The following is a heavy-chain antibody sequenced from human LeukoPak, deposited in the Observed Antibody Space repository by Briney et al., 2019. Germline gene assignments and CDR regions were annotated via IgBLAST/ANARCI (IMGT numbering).Heavy chain of an antibody. V-gene: IGHV3-30*18. CDR3: AKVPGDSSGYYSYYYGMDV. Sequence: GGSLRLSCAVSGFTFSSYAMSWVRQAPGKGLEWVAVISYDGSNKYYADSVKGRFTISRDNSKNTLYLQMNSLRAEDTAVYYCAKVPGDSSGYYSYYYGMDVWGQGTTVTVTS. D-gene: IGHD3-22*01. J-gene: IGHJ6*02. CDR2: ISYDGSNK. CDR1: GFTFSSYA.